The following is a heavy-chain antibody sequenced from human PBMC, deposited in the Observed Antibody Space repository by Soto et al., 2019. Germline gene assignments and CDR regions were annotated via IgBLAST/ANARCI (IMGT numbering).Heavy chain of an antibody. V-gene: IGHV3-23*01. CDR3: ARRTSGWYLDY. J-gene: IGHJ4*02. D-gene: IGHD6-19*01. Sequence: EVQLLESGGGLVQPGGSLRLSCAASGFTFSSYAMSWVRQAAGKGLEWVSTISGSGGSAYYADSVKGRFTISRDNSKNTLYLQMNSLRAEDTAVFYCARRTSGWYLDYWGQGTLVTVSS. CDR2: ISGSGGSA. CDR1: GFTFSSYA.